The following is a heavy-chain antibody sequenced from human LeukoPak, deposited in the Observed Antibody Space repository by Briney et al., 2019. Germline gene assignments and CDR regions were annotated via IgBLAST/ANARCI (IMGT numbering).Heavy chain of an antibody. CDR3: ATTYYSGSYSDAFDI. V-gene: IGHV3-53*01. CDR2: IYSGGST. Sequence: GGSLRLSCAASGFTVSSNYMSWVRQAPGKGLEWVSVIYSGGSTYYADSVKGRFTISRDNSKNTLYLQMNSLRAEDTAVYYCATTYYSGSYSDAFDIWGQGTMVTVSS. J-gene: IGHJ3*02. D-gene: IGHD1-26*01. CDR1: GFTVSSNY.